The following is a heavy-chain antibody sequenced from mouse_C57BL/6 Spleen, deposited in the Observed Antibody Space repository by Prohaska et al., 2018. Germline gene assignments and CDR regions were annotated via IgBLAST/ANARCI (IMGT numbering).Heavy chain of an antibody. CDR3: AREDGYYRGLAY. CDR2: IYPGDGYT. Sequence: QVQLQQSGAELVKPGASVKISCKASGYAFRSYWMNWVKPRPGKGLEWIGQIYPGDGYTNYNGKFKGKATLTADKSSSTAYMQLSSLTSEDSAVYFCAREDGYYRGLAYWGQGTLVTVSA. D-gene: IGHD2-3*01. J-gene: IGHJ3*01. CDR1: GYAFRSYW. V-gene: IGHV1-80*01.